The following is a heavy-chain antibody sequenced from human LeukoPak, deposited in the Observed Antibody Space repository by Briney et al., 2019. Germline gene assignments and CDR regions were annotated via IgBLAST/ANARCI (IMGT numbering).Heavy chain of an antibody. CDR2: ISSSSSYI. J-gene: IGHJ3*02. Sequence: PGGSLRLSCAASGFTFSSYTISWVRQAPGKGLEWVSSISSSSSYIYYADSVKGRFTISRDNAKNSLYLQMNSLRAEDTAVYYCARLSELVPAASDAFDIWGQGTMVTVSS. CDR1: GFTFSSYT. D-gene: IGHD2-2*01. V-gene: IGHV3-21*01. CDR3: ARLSELVPAASDAFDI.